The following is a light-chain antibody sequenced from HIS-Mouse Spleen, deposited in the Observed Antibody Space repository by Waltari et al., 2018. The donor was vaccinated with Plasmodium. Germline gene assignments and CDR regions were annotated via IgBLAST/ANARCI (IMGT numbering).Light chain of an antibody. Sequence: QSALTQPASVSGSPGQSITISCTGTSSDVGGYNYVSWYQQHPGKAPKLMIYEVSNRPSGVSKRFSGSQSGNTASLTISGLQAEDEADYYCSSYTSSSTLVFGTGTKVTVL. V-gene: IGLV2-14*01. CDR2: EVS. J-gene: IGLJ1*01. CDR3: SSYTSSSTLV. CDR1: SSDVGGYNY.